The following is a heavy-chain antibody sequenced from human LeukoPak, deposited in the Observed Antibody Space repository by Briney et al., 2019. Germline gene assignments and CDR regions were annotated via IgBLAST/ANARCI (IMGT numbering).Heavy chain of an antibody. D-gene: IGHD6-19*01. J-gene: IGHJ1*01. CDR2: IIPIFGTA. CDR1: GGTFSNYA. CDR3: ARILSSSWYEYFHH. Sequence: SVKVACKASGGTFSNYAISWVRQAPGPGLEWMGAIIPIFGTANYAQKFQGRVTITADESTSTAYMELSSLRSEDTAVYYCARILSSSWYEYFHHWGQGTLVTVSS. V-gene: IGHV1-69*01.